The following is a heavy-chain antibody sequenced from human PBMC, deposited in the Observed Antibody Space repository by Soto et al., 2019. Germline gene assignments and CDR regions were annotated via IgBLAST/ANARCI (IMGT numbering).Heavy chain of an antibody. J-gene: IGHJ4*02. CDR2: IYYSGST. D-gene: IGHD1-20*01. CDR1: GGYISSYY. Sequence: QVQLQESGPGLVKPSETLSLTCTVSGGYISSYYWSWIRQPPGKGLEWIGYIYYSGSTNSNPTLKGRGTMSVHTSKNKFALKMSSVTAADTAVYYCARERYMKAFDYWGQGTLVTVSS. CDR3: ARERYMKAFDY. V-gene: IGHV4-59*01.